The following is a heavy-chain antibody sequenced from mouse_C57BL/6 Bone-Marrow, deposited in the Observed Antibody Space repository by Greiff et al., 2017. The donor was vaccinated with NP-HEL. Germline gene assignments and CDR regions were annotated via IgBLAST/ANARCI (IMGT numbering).Heavy chain of an antibody. Sequence: QVTLKVSGPGILQSSQTLSLTCSFSGFSLSTSGMGVSWLRQPSGKGLEWLAHIYWDDDKRYNPSLKSRLTISKATSRNQVFLKITSVDTADTATYYCARRKGIYFYYFDYWGQGTTLTVSS. CDR3: ARRKGIYFYYFDY. V-gene: IGHV8-12*01. CDR2: IYWDDDK. D-gene: IGHD2-1*01. CDR1: GFSLSTSGMG. J-gene: IGHJ2*01.